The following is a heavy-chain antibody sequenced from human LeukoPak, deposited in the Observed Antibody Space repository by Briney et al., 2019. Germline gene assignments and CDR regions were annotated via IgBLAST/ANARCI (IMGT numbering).Heavy chain of an antibody. CDR3: ARSRGYSGYDSVDY. D-gene: IGHD5-12*01. CDR2: ISYDGSNK. J-gene: IGHJ4*02. V-gene: IGHV3-30*04. Sequence: GGSLRLSCAASGFTFSSYAMHWVRQAPGKGLEWVAVISYDGSNKYYADSVKGRFTISRDSSKNTLYLQMNSLRAEDTAVYYCARSRGYSGYDSVDYWGQGTLVTVSS. CDR1: GFTFSSYA.